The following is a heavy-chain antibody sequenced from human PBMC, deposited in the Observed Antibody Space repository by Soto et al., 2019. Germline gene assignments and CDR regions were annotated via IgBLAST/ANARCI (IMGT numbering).Heavy chain of an antibody. D-gene: IGHD2-2*03. CDR3: ARDGYCVSTTCYFLPDV. CDR1: GFTFSRYG. Sequence: EVQVVESGGGLVQPGGSLRLSCAASGFTFSRYGMNWVRQAPGKGPGWVAYISSSSTTIYYADSVKGRFTISRDNAKNSLYLQMNSLRDEDTAVYYCARDGYCVSTTCYFLPDVWGQGTTVTVSS. V-gene: IGHV3-48*02. CDR2: ISSSSTTI. J-gene: IGHJ6*02.